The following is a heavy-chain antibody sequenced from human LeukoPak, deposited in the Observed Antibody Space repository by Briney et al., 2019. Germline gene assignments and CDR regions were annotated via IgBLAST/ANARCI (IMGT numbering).Heavy chain of an antibody. V-gene: IGHV4-38-2*02. J-gene: IGHJ4*02. CDR2: IYHSGST. Sequence: SETLSLTCTVSRYDINSVYYWGWIRQPPGKGLEWIGSIYHSGSTYYNASLKSRVTISMDASRNKFSLNLNSVTAADTAVYYCARAGGYYGSGSFLDYWGQGLLVTVSS. CDR3: ARAGGYYGSGSFLDY. D-gene: IGHD3-10*01. CDR1: RYDINSVYY.